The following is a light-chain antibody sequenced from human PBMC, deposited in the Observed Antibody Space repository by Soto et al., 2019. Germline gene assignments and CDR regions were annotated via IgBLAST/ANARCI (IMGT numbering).Light chain of an antibody. J-gene: IGKJ3*01. CDR3: QQFTSYPLT. CDR2: AAS. CDR1: QGISSY. Sequence: DIQLTQSPSFLSASVGDRVTITCRASQGISSYLAWYQQKPGEAPKLLIYAASTLQSGVPSRFSGSGSGTEFTLTISSLQPEDFATYYCQQFTSYPLTFGPGTKVDIK. V-gene: IGKV1-9*01.